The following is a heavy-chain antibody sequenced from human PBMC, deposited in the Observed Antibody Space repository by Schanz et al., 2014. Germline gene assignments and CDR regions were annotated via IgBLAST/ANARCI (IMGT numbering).Heavy chain of an antibody. J-gene: IGHJ4*02. CDR1: GDTFSSYT. D-gene: IGHD3-10*01. V-gene: IGHV1-69*02. CDR3: ARRASSRTYYDI. CDR2: IIPVLNIA. Sequence: QVPLVQSGAEVKRPGSSVKVSCKASGDTFSSYTISWVRQAPGQGLEWMGRIIPVLNIANYAQKFQDRITITADKATSTTYMELSSLRSDDTAVYYCARRASSRTYYDIWGQGTLVTVSS.